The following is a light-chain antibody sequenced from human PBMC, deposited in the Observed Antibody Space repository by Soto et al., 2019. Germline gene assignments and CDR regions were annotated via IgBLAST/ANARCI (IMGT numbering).Light chain of an antibody. J-gene: IGKJ2*01. CDR3: QQRSNG. CDR2: GAS. V-gene: IGKV3-11*01. Sequence: EIVLTQSPDTLSLSPGERATLSCRASQSVGTYLVWYQQKPGQAPRLLIYGASNRATGIPARFSGSGSGTDFTLTISSLEPEDFAVDYCQQRSNGFGQGTKLEIK. CDR1: QSVGTY.